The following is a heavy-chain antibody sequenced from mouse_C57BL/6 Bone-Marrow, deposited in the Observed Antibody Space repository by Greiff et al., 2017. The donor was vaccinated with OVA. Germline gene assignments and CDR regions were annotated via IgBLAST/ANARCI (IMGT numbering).Heavy chain of an antibody. J-gene: IGHJ2*01. CDR2: ISNGGGST. D-gene: IGHD2-1*01. Sequence: EVMLVESGGGLVQPGGSLKLSCAASGFTFSDYYMYWVRQTPEKRLEWVAYISNGGGSTYYPDTVKGRFTISRDNAKNTLYLQMSRLKSEDTAMYYCARQVYYGNYFDYWGQGTTLTVSS. V-gene: IGHV5-12*01. CDR1: GFTFSDYY. CDR3: ARQVYYGNYFDY.